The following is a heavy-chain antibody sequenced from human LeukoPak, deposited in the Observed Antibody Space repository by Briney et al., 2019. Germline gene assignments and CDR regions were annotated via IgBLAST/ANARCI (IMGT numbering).Heavy chain of an antibody. CDR2: ISSSSSYI. V-gene: IGHV3-21*04. J-gene: IGHJ5*02. CDR1: GFTFSSYS. D-gene: IGHD2-21*02. Sequence: GGSLRLSCAASGFTFSSYSMNWVRQAPGKGLEWVSSISSSSSYIYYADSVKGRFTISRDNSKNTLYLQMNSLRAEDTAVYYCAKDRVVVVTAPTNWFDPWGQGTLVTVSS. CDR3: AKDRVVVVTAPTNWFDP.